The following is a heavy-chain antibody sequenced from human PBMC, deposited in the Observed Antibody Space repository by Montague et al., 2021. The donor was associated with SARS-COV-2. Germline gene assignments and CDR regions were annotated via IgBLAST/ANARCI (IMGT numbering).Heavy chain of an antibody. V-gene: IGHV4-39*01. Sequence: SETLSLTCTVSGGSIRSSSYYWGWIRQPPGQGLEWFGSIYYSGSTYYNPSLKSRVTISVDTSKNQFSLKLSSVTAADTAVYYCARQRITIFLGRMFDYWGQGTMVTVSS. CDR2: IYYSGST. J-gene: IGHJ4*02. CDR3: ARQRITIFLGRMFDY. CDR1: GGSIRSSSYY. D-gene: IGHD3-9*01.